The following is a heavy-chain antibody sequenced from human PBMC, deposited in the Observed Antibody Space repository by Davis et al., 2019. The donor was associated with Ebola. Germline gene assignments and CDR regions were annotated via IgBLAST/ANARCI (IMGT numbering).Heavy chain of an antibody. V-gene: IGHV1-18*01. Sequence: ASVKVSCKASGYTFTSYGISWVRQAPGQGLEWMGWISGYEDNTNYAPRFQGRITLTKDTSTSTAYMELRSLRSDDTAVYYCARDSHPTFYYDSSAYSEAWGQGTRVTVSS. D-gene: IGHD3-22*01. CDR3: ARDSHPTFYYDSSAYSEA. J-gene: IGHJ4*02. CDR1: GYTFTSYG. CDR2: ISGYEDNT.